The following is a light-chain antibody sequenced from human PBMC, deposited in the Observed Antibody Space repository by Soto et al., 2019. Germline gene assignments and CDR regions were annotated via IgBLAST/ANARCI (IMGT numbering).Light chain of an antibody. Sequence: IQLTQPPASLSSSVGDRLTITCRASQGISNYLGWYQKKPAKAPKLLLYAASTLQTGVPSRFSGSGSGTELTLTISSLQPDDFATYYCQQYKSVSLLTFGGGTKVDIK. V-gene: IGKV1-9*01. CDR3: QQYKSVSLLT. J-gene: IGKJ4*01. CDR1: QGISNY. CDR2: AAS.